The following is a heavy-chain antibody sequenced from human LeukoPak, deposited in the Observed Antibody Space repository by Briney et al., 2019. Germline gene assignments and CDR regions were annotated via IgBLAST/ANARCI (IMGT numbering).Heavy chain of an antibody. CDR3: ARDGMVRGVIGYYYYGMDV. Sequence: GGSLRPSCAASGFTFSSYWMSWVRQAPGKGLEWVANIKQDGSEKYYVDSVKSRFTISRDNAKNSLYLQMNSLRAEDTAVYYCARDGMVRGVIGYYYYGMDVWGKGTTVTVSS. V-gene: IGHV3-7*03. D-gene: IGHD3-10*01. J-gene: IGHJ6*04. CDR2: IKQDGSEK. CDR1: GFTFSSYW.